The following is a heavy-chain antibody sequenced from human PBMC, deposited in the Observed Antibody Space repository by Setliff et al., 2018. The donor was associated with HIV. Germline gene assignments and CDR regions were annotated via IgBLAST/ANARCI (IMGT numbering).Heavy chain of an antibody. CDR1: GFTFDSYS. CDR3: ARAGVVEGYYYYYYMDV. V-gene: IGHV3-48*01. Sequence: PGGSLRLSCATSGFTFDSYSIIWVRQAPGKGLEWVSYISGFGGGTIYYADSVRGRFTISRDDAEKSVYLQMNSLRAEDTAVYYCARAGVVEGYYYYYYMDVWGKGTTVTVSS. J-gene: IGHJ6*03. D-gene: IGHD2-15*01. CDR2: ISGFGGGTI.